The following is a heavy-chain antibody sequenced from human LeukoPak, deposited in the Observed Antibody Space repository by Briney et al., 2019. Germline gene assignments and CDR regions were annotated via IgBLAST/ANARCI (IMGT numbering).Heavy chain of an antibody. Sequence: GRSLRLSCAASGFTFSSYGMYWVRQAPGKGLEWVAVIWYDGSNKYYADSVKGRFTISRDNSKNTLYLQMNSLRAEDTAVYYCARDRSPLLGDSSGPYYYYGMDVWGQGTTVTVSS. J-gene: IGHJ6*02. CDR3: ARDRSPLLGDSSGPYYYYGMDV. CDR1: GFTFSSYG. V-gene: IGHV3-33*01. D-gene: IGHD3-22*01. CDR2: IWYDGSNK.